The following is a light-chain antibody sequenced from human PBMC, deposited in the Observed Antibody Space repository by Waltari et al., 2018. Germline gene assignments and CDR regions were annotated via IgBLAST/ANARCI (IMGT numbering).Light chain of an antibody. CDR1: QGISNL. Sequence: DIQMTQSPSSVSASVGDRVTITCRASQGISNLLSWYQQKPGKAPKLLIYAASSLQTGVPDRFRGSGSGTEFTLTISSLQPEDFATYYFQQASSFPITFGPGTKVDIK. V-gene: IGKV1-12*01. CDR3: QQASSFPIT. J-gene: IGKJ3*01. CDR2: AAS.